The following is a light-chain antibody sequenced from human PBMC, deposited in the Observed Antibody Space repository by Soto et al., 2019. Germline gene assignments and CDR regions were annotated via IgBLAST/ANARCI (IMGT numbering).Light chain of an antibody. Sequence: QAVVTQPPSVSGAPGQRVTISCTGGSSNIGTGYDVHWYQQLPGTAPKLLIYGNTNRPSGVPDRFSGSKSGTSASLAITGLQAYDEADYYCQSYDSSLSGSVFGGGTKLTVL. CDR3: QSYDSSLSGSV. CDR2: GNT. J-gene: IGLJ2*01. V-gene: IGLV1-40*01. CDR1: SSNIGTGYD.